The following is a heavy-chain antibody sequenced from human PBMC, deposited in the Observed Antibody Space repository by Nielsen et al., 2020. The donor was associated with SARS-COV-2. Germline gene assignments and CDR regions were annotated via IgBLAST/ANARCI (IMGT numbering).Heavy chain of an antibody. V-gene: IGHV1-18*04. CDR1: GYTFTNYG. CDR3: ARDTPIYGSGSYYRYWFDP. Sequence: ASVKVSCKASGYTFTNYGISWARQAPGQGLEWMGWISAYNGNTNYAQKLQGRVTMTTDTSTSTAYMELRSLRSDDTAVYYCARDTPIYGSGSYYRYWFDPWGQGTLVTVSS. CDR2: ISAYNGNT. D-gene: IGHD3-10*01. J-gene: IGHJ5*02.